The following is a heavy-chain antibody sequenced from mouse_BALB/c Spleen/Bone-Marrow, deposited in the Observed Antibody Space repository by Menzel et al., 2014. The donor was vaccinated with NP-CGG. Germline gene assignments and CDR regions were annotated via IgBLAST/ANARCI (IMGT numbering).Heavy chain of an antibody. CDR3: AREGNYYGSIAMDY. Sequence: VQLQQSGAELVKPGASVKLSCKASGYTFTSYWMHWVKQRPGQGLEWIGEINPSNGRTNYNEKFKSKATLTVDKSSXTAYMQLSSLTSEDPAVYYCAREGNYYGSIAMDYWGQGTSVTVSS. D-gene: IGHD1-1*01. CDR2: INPSNGRT. V-gene: IGHV1S81*02. CDR1: GYTFTSYW. J-gene: IGHJ4*01.